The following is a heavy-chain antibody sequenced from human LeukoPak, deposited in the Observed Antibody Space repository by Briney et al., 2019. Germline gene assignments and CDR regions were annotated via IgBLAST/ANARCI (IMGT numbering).Heavy chain of an antibody. D-gene: IGHD6-13*01. Sequence: GGSLRLSCAASGFTVSSNYMSWVRQAPGKGLEWVSVIYSGGSTYYADSVEGRFTISRDNSKNTLYLQMNSLRAEDTAVYYCARDSSSWYGDAFDIWGQGTMVTVSS. J-gene: IGHJ3*02. CDR3: ARDSSSWYGDAFDI. V-gene: IGHV3-53*01. CDR1: GFTVSSNY. CDR2: IYSGGST.